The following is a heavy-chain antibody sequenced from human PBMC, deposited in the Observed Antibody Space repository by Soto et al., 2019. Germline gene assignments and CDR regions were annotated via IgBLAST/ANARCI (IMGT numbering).Heavy chain of an antibody. Sequence: QLQLQESGPGLVKPSETLSLTCSVSGGSISSSSYYWGWIRQPPGKGLEWIGSIYYSGSIYYNPSRKGRVTISVDTSKNQFSLKLSSVTAAETAVYYCARQSSGWYNWFDPWGQGTLVTVSS. CDR2: IYYSGSI. D-gene: IGHD6-19*01. CDR1: GGSISSSSYY. CDR3: ARQSSGWYNWFDP. V-gene: IGHV4-39*01. J-gene: IGHJ5*02.